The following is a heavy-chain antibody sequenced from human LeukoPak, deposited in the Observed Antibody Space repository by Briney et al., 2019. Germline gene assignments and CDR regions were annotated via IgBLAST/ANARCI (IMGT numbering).Heavy chain of an antibody. CDR1: GFTFSSYS. Sequence: GGSLRLSCAASGFTFSSYSMNWVRQAPGKGLEWVSYISSSGSTIYYADSVKGRFTISRDNSKNTLYLQMNSLRAEDTAVYYCAKDKVDTAMVTGFDYWGQGTLVTVSS. V-gene: IGHV3-48*01. CDR3: AKDKVDTAMVTGFDY. D-gene: IGHD5-18*01. CDR2: ISSSGSTI. J-gene: IGHJ4*02.